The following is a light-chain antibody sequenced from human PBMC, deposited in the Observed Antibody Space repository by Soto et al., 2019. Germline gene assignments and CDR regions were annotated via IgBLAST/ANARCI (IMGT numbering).Light chain of an antibody. V-gene: IGKV1-33*01. J-gene: IGKJ5*01. CDR3: QQYESLPLT. CDR2: AAS. Sequence: DIQMTQSPSTLSASVGDGVTITCRASQDIAIYLAWYQQKPGEAPKLLIYAASTLYGGVPSRFSGSGSGTGFTFTISSLQPEDFATYYCQQYESLPLTFGQGTRLEIK. CDR1: QDIAIY.